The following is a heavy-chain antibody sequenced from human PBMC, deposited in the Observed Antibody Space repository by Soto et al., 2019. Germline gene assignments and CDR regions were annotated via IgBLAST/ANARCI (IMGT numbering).Heavy chain of an antibody. CDR2: ISDNADRT. Sequence: EVQLLESGGDLVQPGGSLRLSCTASGFTFSSNSMSWVRQAPGKGLEWVSSISDNADRTYYADSVKGRFTFSRDNSKNKLYLQMNSLRAEDTAVYYCATLALGKFDDWGQGTLVIVSS. J-gene: IGHJ4*02. CDR3: ATLALGKFDD. CDR1: GFTFSSNS. D-gene: IGHD1-26*01. V-gene: IGHV3-23*01.